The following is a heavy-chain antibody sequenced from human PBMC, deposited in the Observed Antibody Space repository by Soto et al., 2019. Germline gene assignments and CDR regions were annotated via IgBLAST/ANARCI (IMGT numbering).Heavy chain of an antibody. D-gene: IGHD2-15*01. V-gene: IGHV3-48*01. J-gene: IGHJ4*02. CDR3: ASVYDCSGGSCYPYYFDY. CDR1: GFTFSSYS. Sequence: EVQLVESGGGLVQPGGSLRLSCAASGFTFSSYSMNWVRQAPGKGLEWVSYISSSSSTIYYADSVKGRFTISRDNAKNSLYLQMNRLRADDTAVYYCASVYDCSGGSCYPYYFDYWGQGTLVTVSS. CDR2: ISSSSSTI.